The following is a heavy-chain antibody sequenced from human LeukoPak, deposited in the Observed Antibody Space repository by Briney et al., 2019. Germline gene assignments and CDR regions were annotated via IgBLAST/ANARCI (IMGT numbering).Heavy chain of an antibody. Sequence: PSETLSLTCTVSGGSIRSYYWSWIRQPPGKGLEWIGYIYYSGSTDYNPSLRSRVTISVDTSKNQFSLKLSSVTAADTAVYYCARAGSMFGVVVFDYWGQGTLVTVSS. CDR2: IYYSGST. V-gene: IGHV4-59*01. CDR1: GGSIRSYY. CDR3: ARAGSMFGVVVFDY. D-gene: IGHD3-3*01. J-gene: IGHJ4*02.